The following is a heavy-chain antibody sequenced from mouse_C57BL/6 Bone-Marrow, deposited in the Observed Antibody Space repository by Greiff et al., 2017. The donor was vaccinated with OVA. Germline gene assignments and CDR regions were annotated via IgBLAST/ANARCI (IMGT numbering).Heavy chain of an antibody. CDR3: AKYSLPTAFDY. CDR1: GYTFNSYW. J-gene: IGHJ4*01. V-gene: IGHV1-64*01. CDR2: IHPNSGST. D-gene: IGHD1-2*01. Sequence: QVQLQQPGAELVKPGASVKLSCKASGYTFNSYWMHWVKQRPGQGLEWIGMIHPNSGSTNYNEKFKSKATLTVDKSSSTSYMQLSSLTSEDSAVYYCAKYSLPTAFDYWGQGTSVTVSS.